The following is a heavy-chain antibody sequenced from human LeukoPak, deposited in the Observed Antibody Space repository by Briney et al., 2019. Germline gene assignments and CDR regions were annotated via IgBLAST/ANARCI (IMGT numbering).Heavy chain of an antibody. V-gene: IGHV4-34*01. CDR2: INHSGST. J-gene: IGHJ5*02. CDR3: ARGLRVPLLVS. D-gene: IGHD3-10*01. Sequence: PSETLSLTCAVYGGSFSGYYWSWIRQPPGKGLEWIGEINHSGSTNYNPSLKSRVTISVDTSKNQFSLKLSSVTAADTAVYYCARGLRVPLLVSWGQGTLVTVSS. CDR1: GGSFSGYY.